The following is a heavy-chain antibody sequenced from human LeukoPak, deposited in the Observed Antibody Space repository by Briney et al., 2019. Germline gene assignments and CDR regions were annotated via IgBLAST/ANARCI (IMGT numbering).Heavy chain of an antibody. J-gene: IGHJ4*02. CDR3: AGGIEYTSSSDY. V-gene: IGHV4-61*02. CDR1: GGSISSGSYY. Sequence: PSESLFHTCTVSGGSISSGSYYWSWIRQPAGKGLEWIGRIYTSGSTNYNPSLKSRVTISIDASKNQFSLKLSSVTAADTAVYYCAGGIEYTSSSDYWGQGTLATVSS. CDR2: IYTSGST. D-gene: IGHD6-6*01.